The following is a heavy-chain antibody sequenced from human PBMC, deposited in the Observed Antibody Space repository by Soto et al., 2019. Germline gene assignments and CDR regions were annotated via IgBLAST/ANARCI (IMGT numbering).Heavy chain of an antibody. V-gene: IGHV3-30*03. CDR2: ISIRGGDE. CDR3: ARGTIVARQHLDY. D-gene: IGHD6-6*01. Sequence: QVQLVESGGGVVQPGKSLRLSCAASGFTFSSYAMHRARQAPGKGLEWVTVISIRGGDEYYAESVRGRFTISRDDSKNTLYLQMDSLRVEDTAVYYCARGTIVARQHLDYWGQGTLVTVSS. CDR1: GFTFSSYA. J-gene: IGHJ4*02.